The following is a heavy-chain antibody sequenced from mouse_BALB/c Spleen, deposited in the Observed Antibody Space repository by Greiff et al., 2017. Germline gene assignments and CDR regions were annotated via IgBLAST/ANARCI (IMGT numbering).Heavy chain of an antibody. CDR3: ARERGNYGAMDY. V-gene: IGHV5-15*02. CDR2: ISNLAYSI. CDR1: GFTFSDYG. Sequence: EVKLVESGGGLVQPGGSRKLSCAASGFTFSDYGMAWVRQAPGKGPEWVAFISNLAYSIYYADTVTGRFTISRENAMNTLYLEMSSLRSEDTAMYYCARERGNYGAMDYWGQGTSVTVSS. D-gene: IGHD2-1*01. J-gene: IGHJ4*01.